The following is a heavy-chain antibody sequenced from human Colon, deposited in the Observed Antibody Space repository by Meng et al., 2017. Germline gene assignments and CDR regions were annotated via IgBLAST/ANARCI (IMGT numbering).Heavy chain of an antibody. CDR3: ARHTFSGNPGGIDS. CDR2: QCHADDT. J-gene: IGHJ4*02. D-gene: IGHD4-23*01. Sequence: QVQLQESGPGLVKPSGTLSLTCTVSGGSISSGDYYWSWIRQPPGKGLEWIGSQCHADDTYYNPSLMGRVTISVDTSKNQVSLKLTSVTAADTSIYYCARHTFSGNPGGIDSWGQGILVTVSS. CDR1: GGSISSGDYY. V-gene: IGHV4-39*01.